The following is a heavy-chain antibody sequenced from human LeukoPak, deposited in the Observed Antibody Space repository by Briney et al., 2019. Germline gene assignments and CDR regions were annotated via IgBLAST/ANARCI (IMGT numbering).Heavy chain of an antibody. J-gene: IGHJ4*02. D-gene: IGHD3-10*01. V-gene: IGHV5-51*01. CDR1: GYSFTHYW. CDR2: IYPGDSDT. Sequence: GESLKISCKGSGYSFTHYWIGWVLQMPGKGLEWMGIIYPGDSDTRYSPSFQGQVTISADKSISTAFLQWNSLKASDTAMYYCAGQSGSYYSHFDYWGQGTLVTVSS. CDR3: AGQSGSYYSHFDY.